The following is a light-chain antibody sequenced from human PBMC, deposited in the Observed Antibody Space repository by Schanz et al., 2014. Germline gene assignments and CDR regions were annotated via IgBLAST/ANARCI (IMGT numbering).Light chain of an antibody. Sequence: QSVLTQPASVSGSPGQSITISCTGTNSDVGGYNHVSWYQQYPGKAPKLMIYDVSNRPSGVSNRFSGSKSGNTASLTISGLQAEDEADYYCSSYTSSSTLVVFGGGTKLTVL. CDR3: SSYTSSSTLVV. V-gene: IGLV2-14*01. CDR2: DVS. CDR1: NSDVGGYNH. J-gene: IGLJ2*01.